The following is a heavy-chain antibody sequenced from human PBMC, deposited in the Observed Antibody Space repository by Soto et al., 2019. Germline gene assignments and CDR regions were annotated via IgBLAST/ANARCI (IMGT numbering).Heavy chain of an antibody. D-gene: IGHD6-13*01. CDR2: INPNSGGT. J-gene: IGHJ6*02. CDR1: GYTFTGYY. Sequence: QVQLVQSGAEVMKPGASVKVSCKASGYTFTGYYMHWVRQAPGQGLEWMGWINPNSGGTNYAQKFQGWVTMTRDTSISTAYMELSRLRSDDTAVYYCARDGGSSYYYYGMDVWGQGTTVTVSS. CDR3: ARDGGSSYYYYGMDV. V-gene: IGHV1-2*04.